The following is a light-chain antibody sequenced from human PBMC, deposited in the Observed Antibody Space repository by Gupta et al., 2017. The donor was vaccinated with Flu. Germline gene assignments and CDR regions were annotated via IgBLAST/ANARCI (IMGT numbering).Light chain of an antibody. CDR3: QQRNSYPIT. J-gene: IGKJ5*01. CDR1: QGISSY. CDR2: AAS. V-gene: IGKV1-9*01. Sequence: DIQLTQSPSFLSASIGDRVTITCRASQGISSYLAWYQQKPGKAPNLLMHAASTLQSGVPSRFSGSGSGTEFTLTISSLQPEDVATYFCQQRNSYPITFGQGTRVEIK.